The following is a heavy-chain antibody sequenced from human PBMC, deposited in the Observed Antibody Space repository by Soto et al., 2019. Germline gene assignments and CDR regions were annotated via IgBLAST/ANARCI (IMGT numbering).Heavy chain of an antibody. CDR1: GYTFTSYG. V-gene: IGHV1-18*01. J-gene: IGHJ6*02. Sequence: ASVKVSCKASGYTFTSYGISWVRQAPGQGLEWMGRINANSDSTNYAQKFQGRVTMTRDTSTSTVYMELSSLRSEDTAVYYCARVDTAMAPGYYGMDVWGQGTTVTVSS. CDR2: INANSDST. D-gene: IGHD5-18*01. CDR3: ARVDTAMAPGYYGMDV.